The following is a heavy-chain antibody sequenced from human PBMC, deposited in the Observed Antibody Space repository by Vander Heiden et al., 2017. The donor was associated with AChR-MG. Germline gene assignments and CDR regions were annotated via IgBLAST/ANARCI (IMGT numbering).Heavy chain of an antibody. CDR2: ISGSGGST. J-gene: IGHJ6*02. CDR1: GFTFSSYA. V-gene: IGHV3-23*01. D-gene: IGHD2-2*02. CDR3: AKHPGVVPAATPWDYYYGMDV. Sequence: EVQLLESGGGLVQPGGSLRLSCAASGFTFSSYAMRWVRQAPGKGLEWVSAISGSGGSTYYADSVKGRFTISRDNSKNTLYLQMNSLRAEDTAVYYCAKHPGVVPAATPWDYYYGMDVWGQGTTVTVSS.